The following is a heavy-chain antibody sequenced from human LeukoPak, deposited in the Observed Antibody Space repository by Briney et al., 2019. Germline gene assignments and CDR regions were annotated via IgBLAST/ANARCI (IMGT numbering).Heavy chain of an antibody. J-gene: IGHJ4*02. CDR1: GYTFTGYY. Sequence: ASVKVSCKASGYTFTGYYMHWVRQAPGQGLEWMGWINTNTGNPTYAQGFTGRFVFSLDTSVSTAYLQISSLKAEDTAVYYCARSRGDYDFWSGSKIQIDYWGQGTLVTVSS. D-gene: IGHD3-3*01. CDR2: INTNTGNP. V-gene: IGHV7-4-1*02. CDR3: ARSRGDYDFWSGSKIQIDY.